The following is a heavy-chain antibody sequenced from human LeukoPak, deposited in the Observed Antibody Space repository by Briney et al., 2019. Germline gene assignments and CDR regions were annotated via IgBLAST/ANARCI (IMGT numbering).Heavy chain of an antibody. D-gene: IGHD6-13*01. V-gene: IGHV4-34*01. CDR1: GGSFSGYY. CDR2: INHSGST. Sequence: PSETLSLTCAVYGGSFSGYYWSWIRQPPGKGLEWIGEINHSGSTNYNPSLKSRVTISVDTSKNQFSLKLSSVTAADTAVYYCARGVWGIAAAGAYYYYGMDVWRQGTTVSVPS. CDR3: ARGVWGIAAAGAYYYYGMDV. J-gene: IGHJ6*02.